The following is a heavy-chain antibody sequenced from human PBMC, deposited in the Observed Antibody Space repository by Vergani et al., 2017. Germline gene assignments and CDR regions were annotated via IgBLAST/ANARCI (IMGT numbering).Heavy chain of an antibody. Sequence: QVQLQESGPGLVKSSETLSLTCSVSFDSIRNLYCNWIRQPPGKGLEWIGSIHYSENTNYNPSLKTRVTISVDTSKNQFSLTLTSVTAADTAAYYCARHGGSGNFYHLFDSWGQGNLVTVSS. CDR2: IHYSENT. CDR3: ARHGGSGNFYHLFDS. V-gene: IGHV4-59*11. CDR1: FDSIRNLY. J-gene: IGHJ4*02. D-gene: IGHD3-10*01.